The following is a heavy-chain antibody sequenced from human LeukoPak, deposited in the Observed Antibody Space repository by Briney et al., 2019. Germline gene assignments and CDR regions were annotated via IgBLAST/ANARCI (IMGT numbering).Heavy chain of an antibody. CDR1: GYTFTSYY. CDR2: IYPSGGST. CDR3: TRLYDISNSWFDP. D-gene: IGHD3-9*01. Sequence: ASVKVSCKASGYTFTSYYMHWVRQAPGQGLEWMGMIYPSGGSTSYAQKFQGRVTMTRDTSTSTVYMEMSSLRSEDTAVYYCTRLYDISNSWFDPWRQGTLVTVSS. V-gene: IGHV1-46*03. J-gene: IGHJ5*02.